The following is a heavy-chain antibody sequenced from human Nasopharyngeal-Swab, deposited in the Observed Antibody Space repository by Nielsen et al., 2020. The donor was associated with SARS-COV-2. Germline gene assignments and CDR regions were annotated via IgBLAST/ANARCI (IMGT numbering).Heavy chain of an antibody. D-gene: IGHD2-2*01. CDR1: GFTFSSYS. J-gene: IGHJ6*03. CDR3: AGYCSSTSCSRNNYYYYMDV. Sequence: GGSLRLSCAASGFTFSSYSMNWVRQAPGKGLEWVSYISSSSSTIYYADSVKGRFTISRDNAKNSLYLQMNSLRAEDTAVYYCAGYCSSTSCSRNNYYYYMDVWGKGTTVTVSS. CDR2: ISSSSSTI. V-gene: IGHV3-48*04.